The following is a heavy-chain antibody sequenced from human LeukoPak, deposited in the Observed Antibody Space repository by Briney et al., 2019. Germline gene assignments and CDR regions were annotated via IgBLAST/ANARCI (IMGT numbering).Heavy chain of an antibody. Sequence: GGSLRLSWAASGFTVSSNYMSWVRQAPGKGLEWVSVIDSGGTTYYADSVKGRFTISRDKSKNTLYLQMNSLSAEDTAVYYCAGRVDIHLWGQGTLVTVSS. CDR3: AGRVDIHL. D-gene: IGHD2-2*03. V-gene: IGHV3-66*01. J-gene: IGHJ4*02. CDR1: GFTVSSNY. CDR2: IDSGGTT.